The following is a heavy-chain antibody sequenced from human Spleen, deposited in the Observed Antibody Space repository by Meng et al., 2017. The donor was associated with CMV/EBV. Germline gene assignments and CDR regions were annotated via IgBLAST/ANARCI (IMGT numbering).Heavy chain of an antibody. J-gene: IGHJ4*02. V-gene: IGHV4-39*01. CDR1: GGSISSSSYY. CDR3: ARHHHSPTFDY. D-gene: IGHD1-14*01. Sequence: QLQQWGAGLLKPSEPLSLTCTVSGGSISSSSYYWAWIRQPPGEGLEWIGSVVYSGTTYYTSSLKSRVSISVDTSKNQFSLKLSSVTAADTAVYYCARHHHSPTFDYWGQGTLVTVSS. CDR2: VVYSGTT.